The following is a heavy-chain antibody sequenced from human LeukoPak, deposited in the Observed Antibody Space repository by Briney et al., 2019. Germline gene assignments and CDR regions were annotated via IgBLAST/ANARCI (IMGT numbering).Heavy chain of an antibody. CDR2: IFYSGTT. D-gene: IGHD1-1*01. J-gene: IGHJ4*02. CDR3: ARQNWNDKGFFDY. Sequence: SETLSLTCTVSGGSITTYYWSWIRQPPGKGLEWIGYIFYSGTTNYNPSLGSRVTISVDTSKNQFSLRLSSVTAADTAVYYCARQNWNDKGFFDYWGQGTLVTVSS. CDR1: GGSITTYY. V-gene: IGHV4-59*01.